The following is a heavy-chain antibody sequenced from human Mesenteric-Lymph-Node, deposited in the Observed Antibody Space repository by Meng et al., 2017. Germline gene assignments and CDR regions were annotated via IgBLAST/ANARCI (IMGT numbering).Heavy chain of an antibody. V-gene: IGHV6-1*01. Sequence: HRQQSGPGLVKPSQTLSLTCAISGDSVSTNSAAWNWIRQSPSGGLEWLGRTYYKSKWYNDYAESVKSRITINPDTSKNQFSLQLNSVTPEDTAVYYCARDPAAFDFWGQGILVTVSS. CDR3: ARDPAAFDF. CDR2: TYYKSKWYN. J-gene: IGHJ4*02. CDR1: GDSVSTNSAA. D-gene: IGHD6-25*01.